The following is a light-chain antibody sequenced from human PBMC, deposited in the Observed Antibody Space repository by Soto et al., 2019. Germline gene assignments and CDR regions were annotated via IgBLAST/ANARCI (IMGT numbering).Light chain of an antibody. V-gene: IGLV2-11*01. CDR1: SSDVGGYNY. Sequence: QSVLTQPRSVSGSPGQSVTISCTGTSSDVGGYNYVSWYQQHPGKAPKLMIYDVSKRPSGVPDRCSGSKSGNTASLTISGLQAEDEADYYCCSYAGSYTWVFGGGTQLTVL. CDR2: DVS. CDR3: CSYAGSYTWV. J-gene: IGLJ3*02.